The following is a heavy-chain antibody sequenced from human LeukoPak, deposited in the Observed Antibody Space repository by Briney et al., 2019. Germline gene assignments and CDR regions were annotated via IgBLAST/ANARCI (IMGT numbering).Heavy chain of an antibody. D-gene: IGHD3-10*01. Sequence: SETLSLTCTVSGGSISSYYWSWIRQPPGKGLEWIGYIYYTGSTNYNPSFKSRVTISEDTSKNQFSLKLSSVTAADTAVYYCASNSQFGAFDIWGQGTMVTVSS. CDR3: ASNSQFGAFDI. CDR1: GGSISSYY. J-gene: IGHJ3*02. CDR2: IYYTGST. V-gene: IGHV4-59*01.